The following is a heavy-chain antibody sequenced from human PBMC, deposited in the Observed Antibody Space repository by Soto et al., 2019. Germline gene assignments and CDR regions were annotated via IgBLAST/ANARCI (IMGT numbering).Heavy chain of an antibody. J-gene: IGHJ4*02. D-gene: IGHD6-6*01. V-gene: IGHV3-33*08. Sequence: QPGGSLRLSCEASGFNFSHYAMHWVRQAPGKGLEWVAVIWYDGSNKYYADSVKGRFTISRDNSKNTLYLQMNSLRAEDTAVYYCAREERIAARPLHYWGQGTLVTVS. CDR3: AREERIAARPLHY. CDR2: IWYDGSNK. CDR1: GFNFSHYA.